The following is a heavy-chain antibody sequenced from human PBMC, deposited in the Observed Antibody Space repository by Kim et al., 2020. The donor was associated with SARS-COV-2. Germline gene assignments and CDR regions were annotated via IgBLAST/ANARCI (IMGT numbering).Heavy chain of an antibody. CDR2: ITWNGGRI. CDR1: GFTFDDYA. J-gene: IGHJ4*02. D-gene: IGHD1-26*01. Sequence: GGSLRLSCAASGFTFDDYAMHWVRQGPGKGLEWVSGITWNGGRIGYADSLKGRFTISRDNAKNTLYLQMDRLRTEDTAMYYCAKGATTLTYYFEYWGLGTLVTVSS. V-gene: IGHV3-9*01. CDR3: AKGATTLTYYFEY.